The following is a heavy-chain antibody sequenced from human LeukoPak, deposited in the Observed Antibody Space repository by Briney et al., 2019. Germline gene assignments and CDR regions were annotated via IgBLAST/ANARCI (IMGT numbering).Heavy chain of an antibody. CDR2: IFYSGST. CDR3: ARHISGAATLD. J-gene: IGHJ4*02. D-gene: IGHD3-3*02. CDR1: GDSISSGSYY. V-gene: IGHV4-39*01. Sequence: SETLSLTCTVSGDSISSGSYYWGWIRQPPGKGLEWIGSIFYSGSTFYNPSLKSRVTISADTSKNQFSLRLSSVTAADTAVYYCARHISGAATLDWGQGTLVTVSS.